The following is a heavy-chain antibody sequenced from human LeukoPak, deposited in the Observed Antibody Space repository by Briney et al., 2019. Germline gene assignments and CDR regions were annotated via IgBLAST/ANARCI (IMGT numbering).Heavy chain of an antibody. CDR1: GFTFDDYA. D-gene: IGHD2-15*01. CDR3: ATERGWNFDY. J-gene: IGHJ4*02. V-gene: IGHV3-9*01. Sequence: GGSLRLSCAASGFTFDDYAMHWVRQAPGKGLEWVSGISWNSGSIGYADSVKGRFTISRDNAKNSLYLQMNSLRAEGTAVYYCATERGWNFDYWGQGTLVTVSS. CDR2: ISWNSGSI.